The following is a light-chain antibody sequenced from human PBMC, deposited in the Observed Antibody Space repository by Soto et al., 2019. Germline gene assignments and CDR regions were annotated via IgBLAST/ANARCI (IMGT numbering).Light chain of an antibody. CDR3: QQRSNWPRLT. CDR1: QNVNNN. Sequence: EIVLTQSPATLSLSPGERATFSCRASQNVNNNFAWYQQKPGQAPRLLIYDISSMATGIPARFSGSGSGTDFTLPISSLEPDDFAVYYCQQRSNWPRLTFGGGTKVEIK. V-gene: IGKV3-11*01. J-gene: IGKJ4*01. CDR2: DIS.